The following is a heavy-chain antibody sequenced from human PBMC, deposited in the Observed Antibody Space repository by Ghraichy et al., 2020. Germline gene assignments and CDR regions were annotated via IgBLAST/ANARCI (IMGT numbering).Heavy chain of an antibody. J-gene: IGHJ4*01. CDR2: LSHTGST. D-gene: IGHD4-11*01. Sequence: SETLSLTCNVSDWSFTDYSWTWIRQPPGKGLEWIGDLSHTGSTAFNPSLRSRVAMSLDTSENQFSLRLRSVTAADSAIYYCARRAFYNNYDDWGHGTLVTVS. CDR3: ARRAFYNNYDD. CDR1: DWSFTDYS. V-gene: IGHV4-34*01.